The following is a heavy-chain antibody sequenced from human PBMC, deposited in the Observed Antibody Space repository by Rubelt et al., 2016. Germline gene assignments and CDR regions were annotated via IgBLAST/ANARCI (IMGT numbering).Heavy chain of an antibody. Sequence: QVQLVQSGAEVKKPGASVKVSCKASGYTFTGYYMHWVRQAPGQGLEWMGWINPNSGGTNYAQKFQGRGTRTREQSTSTAYMELSRRRSDDTAVYYCARDLYKGPRWLVAYWGQGTLVTVSS. J-gene: IGHJ4*02. V-gene: IGHV1-2*02. CDR2: INPNSGGT. D-gene: IGHD6-19*01. CDR1: GYTFTGYY. CDR3: ARDLYKGPRWLVAY.